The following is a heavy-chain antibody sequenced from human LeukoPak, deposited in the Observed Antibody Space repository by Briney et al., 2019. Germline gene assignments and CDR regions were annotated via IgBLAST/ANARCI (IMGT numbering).Heavy chain of an antibody. CDR2: MSSGGSF. Sequence: SETLSLTCIVSGVSIRSGDYYWGWIRQPPGKGLEWIGCMSSGGSFFYNPSLKNRVTILVDTSKNHFSLKLSSVTVADTAVYYCARETSQKGAHYMDVWGKGTTVTISS. CDR3: ARETSQKGAHYMDV. V-gene: IGHV4-39*07. D-gene: IGHD3-16*01. J-gene: IGHJ6*03. CDR1: GVSIRSGDYY.